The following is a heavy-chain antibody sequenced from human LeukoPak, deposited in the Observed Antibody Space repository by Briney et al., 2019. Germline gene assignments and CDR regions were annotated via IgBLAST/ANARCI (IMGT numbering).Heavy chain of an antibody. D-gene: IGHD6-13*01. J-gene: IGHJ5*02. CDR3: ARECTGIAAPLDP. CDR2: TYYRSNWYN. CDR1: GGSVSSNSAA. Sequence: PSQTLSLTCPISGGSVSSNSAAWNWIRQSPSRGLEWMGRTYYRSNWYNDYAVSVKSRITINPDTSKNPFSLQLNSGTPADTAVYYCARECTGIAAPLDPWGQGTLVTVSS. V-gene: IGHV6-1*01.